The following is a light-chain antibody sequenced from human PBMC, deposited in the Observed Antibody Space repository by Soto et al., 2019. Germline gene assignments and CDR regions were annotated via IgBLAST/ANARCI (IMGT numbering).Light chain of an antibody. J-gene: IGLJ2*01. CDR3: QSYDSSQEV. Sequence: NFMLTQPHSVSESPGKTVTISCTRSSGSIASNYVQWYQQRPGSAPTTVIYEDNQRPSGVPDRFSGSIDSSSNSASLTISGLKTEDEADYYCQSYDSSQEVFGGGTK. CDR1: SGSIASNY. CDR2: EDN. V-gene: IGLV6-57*04.